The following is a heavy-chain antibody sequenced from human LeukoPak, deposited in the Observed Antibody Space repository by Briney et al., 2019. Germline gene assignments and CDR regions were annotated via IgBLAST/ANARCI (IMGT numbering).Heavy chain of an antibody. V-gene: IGHV4-4*07. J-gene: IGHJ5*02. Sequence: PSETLSLTCAVYGGSFSGYYWSWIRQPAGKGLEWIGRIYTSGSTNYNPSLKSRVTMSVDTSKNQFSLKLSSVTAADTAVYYCAREEEWLYPNWFDPWGQGTLVTVSS. D-gene: IGHD3-3*01. CDR1: GGSFSGYY. CDR2: IYTSGST. CDR3: AREEEWLYPNWFDP.